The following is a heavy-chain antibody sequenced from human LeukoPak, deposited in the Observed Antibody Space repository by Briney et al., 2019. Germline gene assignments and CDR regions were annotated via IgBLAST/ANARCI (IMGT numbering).Heavy chain of an antibody. Sequence: PSETLSLTCTVSGGSISSYYWSWIRQPPGKGLEWIGYIYYSGSTNYSPSLESRVTISVDTSKNQFSLKLTSVTAADTAVYYCARAPGRLRSLDYWGQGALVTVSS. V-gene: IGHV4-59*01. CDR1: GGSISSYY. CDR2: IYYSGST. D-gene: IGHD3-10*01. J-gene: IGHJ4*02. CDR3: ARAPGRLRSLDY.